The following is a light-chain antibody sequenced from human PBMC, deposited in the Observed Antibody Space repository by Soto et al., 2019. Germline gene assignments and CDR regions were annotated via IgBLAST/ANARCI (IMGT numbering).Light chain of an antibody. CDR2: DAS. J-gene: IGKJ4*01. CDR1: QSVSSY. V-gene: IGKV3-11*01. Sequence: EIVLTQSPATLSLSPGERATLSCRASQSVSSYLAWYQQKPGQAPRLLIYDASTRATGIPARFSGSGSGTDFTLTISSLEPEDFAVYYCQQRSNLLTFGGGTKVEIK. CDR3: QQRSNLLT.